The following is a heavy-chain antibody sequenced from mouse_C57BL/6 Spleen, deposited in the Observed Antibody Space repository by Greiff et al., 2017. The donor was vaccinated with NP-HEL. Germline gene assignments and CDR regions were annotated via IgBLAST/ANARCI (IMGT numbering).Heavy chain of an antibody. Sequence: QVQLKQPGAELVKPGASVKMSCKASGYTFTSYWITWVKQRPGQGLEWIGDIYPGSGSTNYNEKFKSKATLTVDTSSSTAYMQLSSLASEDSAVYYCARRQLAMDYWGQGTSVTVSS. J-gene: IGHJ4*01. CDR2: IYPGSGST. V-gene: IGHV1-55*01. CDR3: ARRQLAMDY. D-gene: IGHD6-1*01. CDR1: GYTFTSYW.